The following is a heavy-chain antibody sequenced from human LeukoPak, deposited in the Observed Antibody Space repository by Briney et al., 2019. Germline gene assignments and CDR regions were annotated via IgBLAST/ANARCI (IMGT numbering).Heavy chain of an antibody. D-gene: IGHD6-19*01. V-gene: IGHV3-23*01. CDR3: ARNSGSGCFDY. J-gene: IGHJ4*02. CDR2: ITGSGGTT. CDR1: GITFSGYT. Sequence: GGSLRLSCTPSGITFSGYTMSWVRRAPGKGLEWVAGITGSGGTTYYADSVMGRFTISRDNSKNTLYLQMNSLRDEDTAVYYCARNSGSGCFDYWGQGTLVTVSS.